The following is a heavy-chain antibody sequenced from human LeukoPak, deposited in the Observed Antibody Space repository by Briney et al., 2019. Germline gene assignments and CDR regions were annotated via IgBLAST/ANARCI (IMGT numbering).Heavy chain of an antibody. CDR3: ARERWHCRVNCYSVYYYALDI. V-gene: IGHV1-3*01. J-gene: IGHJ6*02. D-gene: IGHD2-15*01. Sequence: ASVKVSCKGSGYTFTNYAVHWVRQAPGQRLEWLGWINPGNGDTKYSQNFQGRVTVTSDTSAATAYVELNSLTSEDTAVYYCARERWHCRVNCYSVYYYALDIWGQGTTVTVSS. CDR1: GYTFTNYA. CDR2: INPGNGDT.